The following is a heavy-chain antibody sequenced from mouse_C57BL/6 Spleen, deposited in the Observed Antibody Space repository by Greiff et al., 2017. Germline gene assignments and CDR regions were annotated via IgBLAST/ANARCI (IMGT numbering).Heavy chain of an antibody. J-gene: IGHJ1*03. Sequence: QVQLQQPGAELVRPGSSVKLSCQASGSTFTSYWLHWVKQRPIQGLEWIGNIDPSDSETHYNQKFKDKATLTVDKSSSTAYMQLSSLTSEYSAVYYGARKITTAGWYFDVWGTGTTGTVSS. CDR2: IDPSDSET. V-gene: IGHV1-52*01. D-gene: IGHD2-4*01. CDR1: GSTFTSYW. CDR3: ARKITTAGWYFDV.